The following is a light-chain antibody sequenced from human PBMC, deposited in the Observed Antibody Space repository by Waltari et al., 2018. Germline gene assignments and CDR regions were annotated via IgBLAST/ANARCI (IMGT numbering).Light chain of an antibody. CDR2: DKN. CDR1: TSNLGHHD. J-gene: IGLJ2*01. V-gene: IGLV1-51*01. CDR3: GTWDSSLSAVV. Sequence: QSVLTQPPSVSAAPGPRVPIPCSGSTSNLGHHDVTWSPQVPETAPKLLIYDKNKRPSGIPDRFSGSKSGTSATLGITGLQTGDEADYYCGTWDSSLSAVVFGGGTKLTVL.